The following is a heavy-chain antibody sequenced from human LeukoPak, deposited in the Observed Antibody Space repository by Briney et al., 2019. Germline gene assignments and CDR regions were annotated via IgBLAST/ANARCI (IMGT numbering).Heavy chain of an antibody. Sequence: SETLSLTCTVSGGPISSSYWSGIRQAPGKGLEWIGWIYYIGSTNYNPSLKSRVTMSVDTSNSQFSLKLTSVTAADTAVYYCASNGKLHSSYYYLDVWGIGTTVTVSS. V-gene: IGHV4-59*01. CDR2: IYYIGST. D-gene: IGHD1-7*01. J-gene: IGHJ6*03. CDR3: ASNGKLHSSYYYLDV. CDR1: GGPISSSY.